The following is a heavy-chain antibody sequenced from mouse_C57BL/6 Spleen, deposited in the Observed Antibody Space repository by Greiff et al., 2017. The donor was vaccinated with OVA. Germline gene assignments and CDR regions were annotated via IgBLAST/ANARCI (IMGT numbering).Heavy chain of an antibody. D-gene: IGHD1-1*01. CDR1: GYTFTSYW. J-gene: IGHJ4*01. CDR2: IDPNSGGT. Sequence: VQLQQPGAELVKPGASVKLSCKASGYTFTSYWMHWVKQRPGRGLEWIGRIDPNSGGTKYHEKFKSKATLTVAKPSSTAYMQLSSLTSEDSAVYYSARVTTVVAYYAMDYWGQGTSVTVSS. CDR3: ARVTTVVAYYAMDY. V-gene: IGHV1-72*01.